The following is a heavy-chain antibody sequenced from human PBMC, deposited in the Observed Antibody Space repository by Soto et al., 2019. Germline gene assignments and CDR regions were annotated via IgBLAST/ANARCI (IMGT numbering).Heavy chain of an antibody. CDR2: ISGHDGNT. J-gene: IGHJ4*02. D-gene: IGHD5-12*01. CDR1: GYTFTSYG. Sequence: QVQLVQSGAEAKKPGASVKVSCKASGYTFTSYGISWVRQAPGQGLEWVGWISGHDGNTNYAQKFQGRVTMTTDTSTNTAYMELRGLTSDDTAVYYCARRGLDYWGQGTLVIVSS. V-gene: IGHV1-18*01. CDR3: ARRGLDY.